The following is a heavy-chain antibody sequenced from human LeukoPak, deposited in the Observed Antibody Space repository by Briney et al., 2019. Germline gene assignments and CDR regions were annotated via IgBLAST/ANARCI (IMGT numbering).Heavy chain of an antibody. CDR3: ARAGGRVVVFDY. D-gene: IGHD3-22*01. CDR2: IYYSGST. J-gene: IGHJ4*02. CDR1: GGSISSYY. V-gene: IGHV4-39*07. Sequence: SETLSLTCTVSGGSISSYYWGWIRQPPGKGLEWIGSIYYSGSTYYNPSLKSRVTISVDTSKNQFSLKLSSVTAADTAVYYCARAGGRVVVFDYWGQGTLVTVSS.